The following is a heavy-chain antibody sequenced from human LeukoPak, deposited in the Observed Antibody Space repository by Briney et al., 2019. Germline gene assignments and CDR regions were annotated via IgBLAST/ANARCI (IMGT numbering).Heavy chain of an antibody. J-gene: IGHJ4*02. Sequence: PGGSLRLSCAGSGFTFSNYEMSWVRQAPGRGLEWVSYISSSGSTIYYADSVKGRFTISRDNAKNSLYLQMNTLRAEDTAVYYCAREREDDSSGFYYFDYWGQGTLVTVSS. CDR3: AREREDDSSGFYYFDY. CDR2: ISSSGSTI. CDR1: GFTFSNYE. V-gene: IGHV3-48*03. D-gene: IGHD3-22*01.